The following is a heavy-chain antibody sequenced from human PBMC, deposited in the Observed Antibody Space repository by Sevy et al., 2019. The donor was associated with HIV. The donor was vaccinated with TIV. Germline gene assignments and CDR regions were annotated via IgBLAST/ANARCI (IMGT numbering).Heavy chain of an antibody. V-gene: IGHV3-30*04. CDR2: ISYDGSNK. CDR3: ARGAATVTIYYYYGMDV. D-gene: IGHD4-4*01. Sequence: GGSLRLSCAASVFTFSSYAMHWVRQAPGKGLEWVAVISYDGSNKYYADSVKGRFTISRDNSKNTLYLQMNSLRAEDTAVYYCARGAATVTIYYYYGMDVWGQGTTVTVSS. J-gene: IGHJ6*02. CDR1: VFTFSSYA.